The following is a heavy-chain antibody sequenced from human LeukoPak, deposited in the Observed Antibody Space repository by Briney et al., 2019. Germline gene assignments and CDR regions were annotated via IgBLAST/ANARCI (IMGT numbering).Heavy chain of an antibody. J-gene: IGHJ5*02. CDR1: GYTFTGYY. CDR3: ARRSSSWYEGDNWFDP. CDR2: INPNSGGT. V-gene: IGHV1-2*02. Sequence: ASVKVSCKASGYTFTGYYMHWVRQAPGQGLEWMGWINPNSGGTNYAQKFQGRVTMTRDTSISTAYMELSRLRSDDTAVYYCARRSSSWYEGDNWFDPWGQGTLVTVSS. D-gene: IGHD6-13*01.